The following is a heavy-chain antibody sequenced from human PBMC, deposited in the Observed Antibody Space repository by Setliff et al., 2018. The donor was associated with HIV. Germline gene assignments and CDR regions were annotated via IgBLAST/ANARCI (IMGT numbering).Heavy chain of an antibody. CDR2: VYYSGTT. J-gene: IGHJ4*02. V-gene: IGHV4-39*01. D-gene: IGHD3-22*01. CDR1: GGSISSSSYY. CDR3: ARSSRGYYNPLFDY. Sequence: SETLSLTCTVSGGSISSSSYYWAWVRQPPGKGLEWIGSVYYSGTTYISPSLKSRLTISIDRSTSQFSLRLNSMTAADMAMYYCARSSRGYYNPLFDYWGQGTLVTVSS.